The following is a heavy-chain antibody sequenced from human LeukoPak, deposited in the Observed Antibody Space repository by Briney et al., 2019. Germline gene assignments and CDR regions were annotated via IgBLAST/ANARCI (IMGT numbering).Heavy chain of an antibody. Sequence: GGSLRLSCAVSGFTFSNYAMSWVRQAPGKGLEWVSVISEGGTSTYYADSVKGRFTISRDNSKNTMYLQMNSLRAENTAVYYCAKDRRGTWNYVGDLDYCGQGCLVTVSS. V-gene: IGHV3-23*01. D-gene: IGHD1-7*01. CDR2: ISEGGTST. CDR1: GFTFSNYA. J-gene: IGHJ4*02. CDR3: AKDRRGTWNYVGDLDY.